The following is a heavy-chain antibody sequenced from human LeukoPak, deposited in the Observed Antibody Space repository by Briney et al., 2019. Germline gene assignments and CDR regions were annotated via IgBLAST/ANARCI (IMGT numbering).Heavy chain of an antibody. CDR2: LSESGDKT. CDR1: GFTFSTYA. V-gene: IGHV3-23*01. Sequence: GGSLRLSCAASGFTFSTYAMSWVRQAPGKGLDWVSGLSESGDKTYYADSVRGRFTISRDNSKNTLYLQMSSLRAEDTALYYCAKGGLWSSGWSLFDYWGQGTLVTVSS. CDR3: AKGGLWSSGWSLFDY. J-gene: IGHJ4*02. D-gene: IGHD6-19*01.